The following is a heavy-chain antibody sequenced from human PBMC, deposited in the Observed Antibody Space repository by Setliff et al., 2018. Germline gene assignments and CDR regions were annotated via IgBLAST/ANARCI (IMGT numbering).Heavy chain of an antibody. CDR1: GGSISNYY. Sequence: LSLTCTVSGGSISNYYWSWIRQPPGKGLEWIGYIHTSGSTNYNPSLKSRVTISVATSKNQFSLKLSSVTAADTAVYSCARDRGTIFGVVHDYWGQGTLVTVS. CDR2: IHTSGST. CDR3: ARDRGTIFGVVHDY. D-gene: IGHD3-3*01. J-gene: IGHJ4*02. V-gene: IGHV4-4*08.